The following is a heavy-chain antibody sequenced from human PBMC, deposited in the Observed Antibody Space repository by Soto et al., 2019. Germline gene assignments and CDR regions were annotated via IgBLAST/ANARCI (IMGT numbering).Heavy chain of an antibody. CDR1: GFTLITYD. CDR3: AIRKERSDSYYRDX. V-gene: IGHV1-8*01. D-gene: IGHD1-26*01. CDR2: MNPNNGNA. Sequence: ASVKFSCNSSGFTLITYDFSWVRQAAGQGLEWMGWMNPNNGNAGFAQKFRGRINMTRKTSIRTAYLELSSLRSDDSAVYFCAIRKERSDSYYRDXGGQATQVTVS. J-gene: IGHJ5*02.